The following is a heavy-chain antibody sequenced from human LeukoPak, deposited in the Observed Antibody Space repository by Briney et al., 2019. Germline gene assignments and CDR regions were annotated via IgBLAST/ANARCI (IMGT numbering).Heavy chain of an antibody. Sequence: GASVKVSCKASGYTFTGYYMHWVRQAPGQGLEWMGWINPNSGGTNYAQKFQGRVTMTRDTSISTAYMELNRLRSEDTAVYHCARETTYYYYYYMDVWGKGTTVTVS. CDR1: GYTFTGYY. CDR2: INPNSGGT. CDR3: ARETTYYYYYYMDV. V-gene: IGHV1-2*02. D-gene: IGHD4-11*01. J-gene: IGHJ6*03.